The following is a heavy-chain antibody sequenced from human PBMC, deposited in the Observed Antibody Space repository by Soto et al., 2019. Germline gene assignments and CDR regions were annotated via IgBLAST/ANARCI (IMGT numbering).Heavy chain of an antibody. CDR1: GFTFSSYS. Sequence: LRLSCAASGFTFSSYSMNWVRQAPGKGLEWVSSISSSSSYIYYADSVKGRFTISRDNAKNSLYLQMNSLRAEDTAVYYCARDRSSSTLYGMDVWGQRTKVTAS. V-gene: IGHV3-21*01. J-gene: IGHJ6*02. D-gene: IGHD6-13*01. CDR3: ARDRSSSTLYGMDV. CDR2: ISSSSSYI.